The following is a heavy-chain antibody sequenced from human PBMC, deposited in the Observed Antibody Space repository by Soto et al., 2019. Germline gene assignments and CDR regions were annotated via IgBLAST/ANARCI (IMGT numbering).Heavy chain of an antibody. V-gene: IGHV3-48*01. CDR2: ISSSSSTI. CDR3: ARDPNRYDYNGDY. Sequence: VQLVESGGGLVQPGGSLRLSCAASGFTFSSYSMNWVRQAPGKGLEWVSYISSSSSTIYYADSVKGRFTISRDNAKNSLYLQMNSLRAEDTAVYYCARDPNRYDYNGDYWGQGTLVTVSS. D-gene: IGHD3-16*01. CDR1: GFTFSSYS. J-gene: IGHJ4*02.